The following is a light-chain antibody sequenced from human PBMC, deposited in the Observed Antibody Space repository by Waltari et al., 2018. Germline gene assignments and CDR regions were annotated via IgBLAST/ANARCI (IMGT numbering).Light chain of an antibody. CDR3: QQCYTYPYT. J-gene: IGKJ2*01. CDR1: QSVVASSNNKTY. Sequence: DIVMTQSPDSLAVSLGERATFNCKSSQSVVASSNNKTYLVWYHQKPGQPPKLLISWAATRESGVPYRFRGSGSGTDFTLTISSLQTEDVAVYYCQQCYTYPYTFGQGTNLEIK. CDR2: WAA. V-gene: IGKV4-1*01.